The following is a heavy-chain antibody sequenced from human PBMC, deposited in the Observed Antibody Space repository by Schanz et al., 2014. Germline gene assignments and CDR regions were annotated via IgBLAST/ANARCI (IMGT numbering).Heavy chain of an antibody. Sequence: VQVVESGGGLVQPGGSLRLSCTASGFTFSAYYMDWVRQAPGKGLEWVAVIWNDGNKKYYSESVQGRFSISRDNSKNTLFLQMNSLRAEDTAVYYCARDHTTESYYSAGPPIDYWGQGTLXTVSS. J-gene: IGHJ4*02. V-gene: IGHV3-33*08. CDR2: IWNDGNKK. CDR3: ARDHTTESYYSAGPPIDY. D-gene: IGHD1-26*01. CDR1: GFTFSAYY.